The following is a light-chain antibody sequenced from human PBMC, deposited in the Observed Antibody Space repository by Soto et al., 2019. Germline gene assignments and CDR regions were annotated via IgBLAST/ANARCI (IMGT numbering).Light chain of an antibody. CDR3: MQTLQTRIT. J-gene: IGKJ5*01. CDR1: QSLLHSNGYNY. V-gene: IGKV2-28*01. Sequence: DIVMTQSPLSLPVTPGEPASISCRSSQSLLHSNGYNYLDWYLQKPGQSPQLLIYLGSSRASGVPDRFSGSGSGTDVTLKISRVEAEDVGVYYCMQTLQTRITFGQGTRLEIK. CDR2: LGS.